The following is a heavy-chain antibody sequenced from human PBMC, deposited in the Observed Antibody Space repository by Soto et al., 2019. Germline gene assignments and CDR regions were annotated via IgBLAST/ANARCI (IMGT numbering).Heavy chain of an antibody. Sequence: EVQLLESGGGLVQPGGSLRLSCAASGFTFSAYAMSWVRQAPGKGLEWVSAISGTSPSTYYADSVQGRFTISRDSSRKKLFWQMNTRSAEDTAVYFCAIRIFGVQYWGKGTQVTVSS. D-gene: IGHD3-3*01. J-gene: IGHJ4*02. V-gene: IGHV3-23*01. CDR2: ISGTSPST. CDR1: GFTFSAYA. CDR3: AIRIFGVQY.